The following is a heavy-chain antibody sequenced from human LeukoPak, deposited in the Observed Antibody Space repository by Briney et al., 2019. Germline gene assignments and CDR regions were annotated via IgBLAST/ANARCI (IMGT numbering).Heavy chain of an antibody. V-gene: IGHV3-74*01. J-gene: IGHJ3*02. CDR1: AFSLRSDW. Sequence: GGSLRLSCGAAAFSLRSDWMRWVRQPPGTGLVWDSGMNGDGSGITYADSVKGRYPISRDNAKNILYLQMNSLRVEDTGVYYCTRLLEGLDIWGEETMVTVSS. CDR3: TRLLEGLDI. CDR2: MNGDGSGI. D-gene: IGHD1-1*01.